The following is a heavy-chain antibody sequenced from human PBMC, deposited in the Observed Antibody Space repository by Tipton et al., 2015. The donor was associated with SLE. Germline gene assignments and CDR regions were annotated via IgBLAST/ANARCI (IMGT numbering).Heavy chain of an antibody. CDR1: GGSISSSSYY. CDR2: IYYSGST. CDR3: ARGDDYGDFWYFDL. D-gene: IGHD4-17*01. J-gene: IGHJ2*01. Sequence: TLSLTCTVSGGSISSSSYYWGWIRQPPGKGLEWIGSIYYSGSTNYKPSLKSRVTISVDKSKNQFSLKLSSVTAADTAVYYCARGDDYGDFWYFDLWGRGTLVTVSS. V-gene: IGHV4-39*07.